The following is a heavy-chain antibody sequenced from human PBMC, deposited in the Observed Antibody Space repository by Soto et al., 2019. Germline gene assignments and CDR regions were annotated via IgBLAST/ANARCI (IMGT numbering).Heavy chain of an antibody. CDR2: ISGSGGST. V-gene: IGHV3-23*01. Sequence: EMQLLEYGGGLVQPGGSLRLSCAASGFTFSSYAMSWVRQAPGKGLEWVSAISGSGGSTYYADSVKGRFTISRDNSKNTLYLQMNSLRAEDTAVYYCAVPDTAMAHFDYWGQGTLVTVSS. J-gene: IGHJ4*02. D-gene: IGHD5-18*01. CDR3: AVPDTAMAHFDY. CDR1: GFTFSSYA.